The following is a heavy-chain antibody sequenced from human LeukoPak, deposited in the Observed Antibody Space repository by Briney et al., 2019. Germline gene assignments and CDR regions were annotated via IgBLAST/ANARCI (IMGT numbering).Heavy chain of an antibody. Sequence: GESLKISCKGSGYSFTSYWIGWVRQMPGKGLEWMGIIYPGDSDTRYSPSFQGQVTISADKSISTAYLQWSSLKASDPAMYYCARHEEIETSRGYYYYYMDVWGKGTTVTVSS. J-gene: IGHJ6*03. V-gene: IGHV5-51*01. CDR3: ARHEEIETSRGYYYYYMDV. CDR1: GYSFTSYW. CDR2: IYPGDSDT.